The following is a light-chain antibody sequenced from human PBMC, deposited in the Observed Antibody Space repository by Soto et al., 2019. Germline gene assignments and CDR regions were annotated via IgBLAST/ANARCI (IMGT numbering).Light chain of an antibody. V-gene: IGKV3-20*01. J-gene: IGKJ3*01. CDR2: GAS. CDR3: QQYGDSPLT. Sequence: EVVLTQSPGTLSLSPGERATLCCRASQIVYINSLAWYQQKPGQPPRLLIYGASTRAAAIPDRFSGSGSGADFALSIDGLEPEDFAIYYCQQYGDSPLTFGPGTRVD. CDR1: QIVYINS.